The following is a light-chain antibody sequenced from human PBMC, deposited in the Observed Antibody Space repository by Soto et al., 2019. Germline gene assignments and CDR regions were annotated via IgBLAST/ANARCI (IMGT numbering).Light chain of an antibody. J-gene: IGLJ1*01. V-gene: IGLV2-14*01. CDR2: EVS. Sequence: ALTQPASVSGSPGQSITISCTGTSSDVGGYNYVSWYQQHPGKAPKLMIYEVSNRPSGVSNRFSGSKSGNTASLTIYGLQAEDEADYYCSSYTSSSTLVFGTGTKITVL. CDR3: SSYTSSSTLV. CDR1: SSDVGGYNY.